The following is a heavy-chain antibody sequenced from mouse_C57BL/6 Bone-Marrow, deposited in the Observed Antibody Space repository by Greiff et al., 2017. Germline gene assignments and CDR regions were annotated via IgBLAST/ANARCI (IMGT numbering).Heavy chain of an antibody. CDR3: ARDGYYFYYFDY. V-gene: IGHV1-81*01. CDR2: IYPRSGNT. Sequence: VQLQQSGAELARPGASVKLSCTASSYTFTSYGISWVKQRPGQGLEWIGEIYPRSGNTYYNEKFKGKATLTADKSSSTAYMELRSLTSEDSAVYFCARDGYYFYYFDYWGQGTTLTVSS. D-gene: IGHD2-3*01. J-gene: IGHJ2*01. CDR1: SYTFTSYG.